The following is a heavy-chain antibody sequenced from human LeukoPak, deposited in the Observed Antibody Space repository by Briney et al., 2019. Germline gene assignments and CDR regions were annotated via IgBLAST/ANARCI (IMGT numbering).Heavy chain of an antibody. D-gene: IGHD3-9*01. CDR3: ARSNVLRYFDWLLHLNYFDY. V-gene: IGHV4-39*07. Sequence: SETLSLTCTVSGGSISGSSYYWSWIRQPPGKGLEWIGEINHSGSTNYNPSLKSRVTISVDTSKNQFSLKLSSVTAADTAVYYCARSNVLRYFDWLLHLNYFDYWGQGTLVTVST. CDR1: GGSISGSSYY. J-gene: IGHJ4*02. CDR2: INHSGST.